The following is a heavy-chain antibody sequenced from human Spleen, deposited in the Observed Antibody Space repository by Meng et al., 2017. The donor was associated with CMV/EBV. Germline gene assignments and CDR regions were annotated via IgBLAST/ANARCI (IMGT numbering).Heavy chain of an antibody. CDR3: VRRAYDYGPGDYYNDDWFDT. V-gene: IGHV2-5*04. Sequence: TTGVGVGWIRQPTGKAPGWLALICWNGHKRYSPSLKDRLTVTKDTSKNQVVLTMTKMDPVDTGTYYCVRRAYDYGPGDYYNDDWFDTWGQGSLVTVSS. CDR2: ICWNGHK. D-gene: IGHD3-10*01. J-gene: IGHJ5*02. CDR1: TTGVG.